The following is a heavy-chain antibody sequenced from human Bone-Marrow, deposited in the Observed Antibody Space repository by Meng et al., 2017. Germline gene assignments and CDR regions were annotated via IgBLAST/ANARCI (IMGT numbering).Heavy chain of an antibody. J-gene: IGHJ4*02. CDR3: ARLRGRLEVADTVFIPYYFDY. CDR1: GFTFSSYE. Sequence: ESLKISCAASGFTFSSYEMNWVRQAPGKGLQWIGEISHSGNTHYNPSLKSRVTMSVDTSKNQFSLKLSSVTAADTAVYYCARLRGRLEVADTVFIPYYFDYWGQGALVTVSS. V-gene: IGHV4-34*01. D-gene: IGHD6-19*01. CDR2: ISHSGNT.